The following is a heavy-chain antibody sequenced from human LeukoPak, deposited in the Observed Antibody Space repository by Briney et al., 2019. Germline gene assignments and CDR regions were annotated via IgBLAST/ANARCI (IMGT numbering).Heavy chain of an antibody. V-gene: IGHV3-7*03. Sequence: PGGSLRLSCAVSGFTFSSYWMSWVRQAPGKGLEWVANIKQDGSEKYYVDSVKGRFTISRDYSKNTLYLQMNSLRAEDTAVYYCARAYDSSGYYYGRVGLYFDYWGQGTLVTVSS. CDR3: ARAYDSSGYYYGRVGLYFDY. CDR1: GFTFSSYW. D-gene: IGHD3-22*01. CDR2: IKQDGSEK. J-gene: IGHJ4*02.